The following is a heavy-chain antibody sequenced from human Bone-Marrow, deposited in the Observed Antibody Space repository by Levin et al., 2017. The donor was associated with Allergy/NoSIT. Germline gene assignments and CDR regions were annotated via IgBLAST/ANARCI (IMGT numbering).Heavy chain of an antibody. J-gene: IGHJ4*02. D-gene: IGHD3-22*01. V-gene: IGHV1-69*04. CDR2: VIPLLGVP. CDR1: GDSFTSST. CDR3: ARERGDFYDTSTFHSNFYY. Sequence: SVKVSCKASGDSFTSSTLSWVRQAPGQGLEWVGRVIPLLGVPDYAQKFQGRVTISAVTSTSTVYMELNNLRSEDTAVYFCARERGDFYDTSTFHSNFYYWGQGTLVTVSS.